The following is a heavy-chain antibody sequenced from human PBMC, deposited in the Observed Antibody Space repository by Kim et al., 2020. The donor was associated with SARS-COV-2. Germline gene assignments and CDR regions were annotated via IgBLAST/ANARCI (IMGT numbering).Heavy chain of an antibody. CDR2: ISYDGSNK. J-gene: IGHJ4*02. Sequence: GGSLRLSCAASGFTFSSYAMHWVRQAPGKGLEWVAVISYDGSNKYYADSVKGRFTISRDNSKNTLYLQMNSLRAEDTAVYYCARGYYYDSRGGLDYWGQGTLVTVSS. CDR3: ARGYYYDSRGGLDY. D-gene: IGHD3-22*01. CDR1: GFTFSSYA. V-gene: IGHV3-30-3*01.